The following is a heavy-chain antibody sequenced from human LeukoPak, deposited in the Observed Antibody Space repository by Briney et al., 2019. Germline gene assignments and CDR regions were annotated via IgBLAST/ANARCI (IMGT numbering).Heavy chain of an antibody. D-gene: IGHD1-26*01. CDR2: YDPEDGET. V-gene: IGHV1-24*01. CDR3: ATGGGAFDI. CDR1: GYTLTELS. Sequence: GASVKVSCKISGYTLTELSMHWVRQAPGKGLEWMGGYDPEDGETIYAQKFQGRVSMTEDTSTDTAYMELSSLRSEDTAVYYCATGGGAFDIWGQGTMVTVSS. J-gene: IGHJ3*02.